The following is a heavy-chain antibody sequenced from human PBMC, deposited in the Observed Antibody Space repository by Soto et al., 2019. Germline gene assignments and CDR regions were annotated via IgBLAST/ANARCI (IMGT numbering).Heavy chain of an antibody. CDR3: VRDLDGSGSSYTGY. CDR1: GYNFINYG. CDR2: IRVHNGNT. Sequence: QVHLVQSGVEVKKPGASVKVSCKASGYNFINYGITWVRQAPGQGLEWMGWIRVHNGNTNYAQNLQGRVTMTTDTSTSTADMELRSLRSDDTAVYYCVRDLDGSGSSYTGYWGPGTLVTVSS. D-gene: IGHD3-10*01. J-gene: IGHJ4*02. V-gene: IGHV1-18*01.